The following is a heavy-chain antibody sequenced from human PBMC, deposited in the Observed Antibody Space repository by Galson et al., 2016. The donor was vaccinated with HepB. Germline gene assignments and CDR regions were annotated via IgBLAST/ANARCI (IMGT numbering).Heavy chain of an antibody. V-gene: IGHV3-23*01. CDR1: GFTFSLYA. J-gene: IGHJ4*02. CDR3: ARDSYCTRTICYPYYFDF. CDR2: VRGSLSST. Sequence: SLRLSCAASGFTFSLYAMSWVRQAPGKGLEWVSAVRGSLSSTFYADSVKGRFTISRDNSNNTLHLQMHSLRVEDTALYYCARDSYCTRTICYPYYFDFWGQGTLVAVSS. D-gene: IGHD2-2*01.